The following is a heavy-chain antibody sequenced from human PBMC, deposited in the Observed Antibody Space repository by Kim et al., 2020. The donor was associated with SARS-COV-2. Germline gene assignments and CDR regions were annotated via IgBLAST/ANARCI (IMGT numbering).Heavy chain of an antibody. J-gene: IGHJ4*02. CDR3: AKDGGRLKYYFDY. CDR2: ISYDGSNK. CDR1: GFTFSSYA. Sequence: GGYLRLSCAASGFTFSSYAMHWVRQAPGKGLEWVAVISYDGSNKYYADSVKGRFTISRDNSKNTLYLQMNSLRAEDTAVYYCAKDGGRLKYYFDYWGQGTLVTVSS. V-gene: IGHV3-30*04. D-gene: IGHD2-15*01.